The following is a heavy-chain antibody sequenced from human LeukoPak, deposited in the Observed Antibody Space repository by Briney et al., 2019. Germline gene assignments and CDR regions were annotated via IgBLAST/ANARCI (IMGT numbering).Heavy chain of an antibody. CDR1: GFTFSSYG. CDR2: ISYDGSNK. CDR3: AKGGGPYGDYGDY. V-gene: IGHV3-30*18. D-gene: IGHD4-17*01. Sequence: GGSLRLSCAASGFTFSSYGMHWVRQAPGKGLEGVAVISYDGSNKYYADSVKGRFTISRGNSKNTLYLQMNSLRAEDTAVYYCAKGGGPYGDYGDYWGQGTLVTVSS. J-gene: IGHJ4*02.